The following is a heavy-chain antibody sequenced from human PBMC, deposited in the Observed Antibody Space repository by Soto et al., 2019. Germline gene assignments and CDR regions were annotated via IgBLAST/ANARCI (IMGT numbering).Heavy chain of an antibody. J-gene: IGHJ4*02. CDR2: IIPILGIA. Sequence: QVQLVQSGAEVKKPGSSVKVSCKASGGTFSSYTISWVRQAPGQGLEWMGRIIPILGIANYAQKFQGRVTITAKKSRSTAYMELSSLRSEDTAVYYCARDEYSGYDLGGGRGWWGQGTLVTVSS. D-gene: IGHD5-12*01. CDR3: ARDEYSGYDLGGGRGW. CDR1: GGTFSSYT. V-gene: IGHV1-69*08.